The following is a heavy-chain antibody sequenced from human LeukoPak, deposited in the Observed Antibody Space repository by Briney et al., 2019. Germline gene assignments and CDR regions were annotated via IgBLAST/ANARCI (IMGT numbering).Heavy chain of an antibody. Sequence: PGGSLRLSCGASGFTFDDYAMHWVRQAPGKGLEWVSLISGDGGSTYYADSVKGRFTISRDNSKNSLYLQMNSLRTEDTALYYCAKDSYGIGPLVDWGQGTLVTVSS. CDR3: AKDSYGIGPLVD. J-gene: IGHJ4*02. CDR1: GFTFDDYA. CDR2: ISGDGGST. V-gene: IGHV3-43*02. D-gene: IGHD5-18*01.